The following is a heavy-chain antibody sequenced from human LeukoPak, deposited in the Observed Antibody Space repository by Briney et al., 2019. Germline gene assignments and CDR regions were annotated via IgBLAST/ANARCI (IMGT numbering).Heavy chain of an antibody. J-gene: IGHJ4*02. D-gene: IGHD5-18*01. Sequence: GGSLRPSCAASGFTFSSYSMNWVRQAPGKGLEWVSSISSSSSYIYYADSVKGRFTISRDNAKNSLYLQMNSLRAEDTAVYYCARGHRGYSYGYGPHRDYWGREPWSPSPQ. CDR1: GFTFSSYS. CDR3: ARGHRGYSYGYGPHRDY. V-gene: IGHV3-21*01. CDR2: ISSSSSYI.